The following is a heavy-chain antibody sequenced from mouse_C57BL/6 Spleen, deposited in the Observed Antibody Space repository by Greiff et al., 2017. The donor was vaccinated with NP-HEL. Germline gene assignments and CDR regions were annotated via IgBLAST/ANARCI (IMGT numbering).Heavy chain of an antibody. D-gene: IGHD3-2*02. CDR2: ISDGGSYT. J-gene: IGHJ2*01. Sequence: EVQLVESGGGLVKPGGSLKLSCAASGFTFSSYAMSWVRQTPEKRLEWVATISDGGSYTYYPDNVKGRFTISRDNAKNNLYLQMSHLKSEDTAMYYWARETAQATSFDYWGQGTTLTVSS. CDR3: ARETAQATSFDY. CDR1: GFTFSSYA. V-gene: IGHV5-4*01.